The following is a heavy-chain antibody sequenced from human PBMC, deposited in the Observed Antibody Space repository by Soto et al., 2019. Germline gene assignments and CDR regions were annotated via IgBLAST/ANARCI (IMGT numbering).Heavy chain of an antibody. V-gene: IGHV4-31*01. CDR3: ASGTQGRGSSCRFDY. Sequence: QVQLQESGPGLVKPSQTLSLTCTVSGGSISSGGYYWSWIRQHPGKGLEWIGYINYSGSTNYNPSLKSEVYISVDPSKNQFALKLSSVTAADTAVDYCASGTQGRGSSCRFDYWGHGTLVTVSS. J-gene: IGHJ4*01. CDR2: INYSGST. D-gene: IGHD6-13*01. CDR1: GGSISSGGYY.